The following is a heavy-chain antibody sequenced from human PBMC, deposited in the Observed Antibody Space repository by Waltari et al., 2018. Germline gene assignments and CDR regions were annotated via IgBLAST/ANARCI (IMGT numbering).Heavy chain of an antibody. Sequence: EVQLLESGGGLVQPGGSLRLSCAASGFTFSSYAMSWVRQAPGKGLEWVSAISGSGVRTYYADSVKGRFTISRDNAKNTLYLQMNSLRAEDTAVYYCAKVLSPPHWAFDYWGQGTLVTVSS. CDR1: GFTFSSYA. CDR2: ISGSGVRT. V-gene: IGHV3-23*01. D-gene: IGHD3-16*01. CDR3: AKVLSPPHWAFDY. J-gene: IGHJ4*02.